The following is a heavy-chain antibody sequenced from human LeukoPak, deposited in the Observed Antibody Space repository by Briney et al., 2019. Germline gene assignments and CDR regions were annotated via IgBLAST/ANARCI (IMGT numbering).Heavy chain of an antibody. CDR3: ARGLVVVRYYYYYGMDV. CDR1: GFTVSSNY. D-gene: IGHD3-22*01. Sequence: GGSLRLSCAASGFTVSSNYMSWVRQAPGKGLEWVSIIYSGGTTYYADSVKGRFTISRDNSKNTLYLQMNSLRAEDTAVYYCARGLVVVRYYYYYGMDVWGQGTTVTVSS. V-gene: IGHV3-53*01. J-gene: IGHJ6*02. CDR2: IYSGGTT.